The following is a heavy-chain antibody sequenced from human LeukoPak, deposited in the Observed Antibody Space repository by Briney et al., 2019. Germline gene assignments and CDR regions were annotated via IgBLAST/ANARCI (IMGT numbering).Heavy chain of an antibody. CDR3: ARVTWLSAAGTEGNFDY. V-gene: IGHV3-21*01. J-gene: IGHJ4*02. CDR1: GFTFSSYT. Sequence: GGTLRLSCAASGFTFSSYTMNWVRQAPGKGLEWVSSITSSSSYIYYADSVKGRFTISRDNAKNSLYLQMDSLRAEDTAVYYCARVTWLSAAGTEGNFDYWGQGTLVTVSS. CDR2: ITSSSSYI. D-gene: IGHD6-13*01.